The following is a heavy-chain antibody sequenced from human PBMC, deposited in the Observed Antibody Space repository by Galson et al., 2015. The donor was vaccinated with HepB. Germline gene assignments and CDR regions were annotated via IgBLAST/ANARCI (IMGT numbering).Heavy chain of an antibody. CDR1: GDSVSSNIAA. J-gene: IGHJ4*02. CDR3: VRYFGWFYFDT. Sequence: CAISGDSVSSNIAAWSWIRQSPSRGLEWLGRTYYRSKWYSDYAVSVRGRITVNSDTSKNQFSLQLDSVTPEDTAVYYCVRYFGWFYFDTWGQGTLVTVSS. V-gene: IGHV6-1*01. D-gene: IGHD3-9*01. CDR2: TYYRSKWYS.